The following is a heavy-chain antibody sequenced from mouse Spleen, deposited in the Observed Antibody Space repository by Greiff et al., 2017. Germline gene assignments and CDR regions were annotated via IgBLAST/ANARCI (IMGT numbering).Heavy chain of an antibody. CDR3: TSYDSTFDY. J-gene: IGHJ2*01. Sequence: VQLQQSGAELVRPGASVKLSCTASGFNIKDDYMHWVKQRPEQGLEWIGWIDPENGDTEYASKFQGKATITADTSSNTAYLQLSSLTSEDTAVYYCTSYDSTFDYWGQGTTLTVSS. CDR1: GFNIKDDY. D-gene: IGHD2-4*01. V-gene: IGHV14-4*01. CDR2: IDPENGDT.